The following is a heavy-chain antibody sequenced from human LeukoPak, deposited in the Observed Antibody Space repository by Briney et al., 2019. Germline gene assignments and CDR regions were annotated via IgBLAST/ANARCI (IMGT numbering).Heavy chain of an antibody. CDR2: IRYDGSNK. CDR1: GFTFSSYG. V-gene: IGHV3-30*02. J-gene: IGHJ6*02. D-gene: IGHD3-10*01. Sequence: GGSLRLSCAASGFTFSSYGMHWVRQAPGKGLEWVAFIRYDGSNKYYADSVKGRFTISRDNSKNTLYLQMNSLRAEDTAVYYCAREEYRVVRGVIYYYYYGMDVWGQGTTVTVSS. CDR3: AREEYRVVRGVIYYYYYGMDV.